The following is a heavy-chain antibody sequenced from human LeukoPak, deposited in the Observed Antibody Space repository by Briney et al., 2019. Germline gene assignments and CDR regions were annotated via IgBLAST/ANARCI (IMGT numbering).Heavy chain of an antibody. CDR3: AGTRLGLLWFGESNFDY. CDR2: IYYSGST. V-gene: IGHV4-39*01. J-gene: IGHJ4*02. D-gene: IGHD3-10*01. CDR1: GGSISSSSYY. Sequence: SETLSLTCTVSGGSISSSSYYWGWIRQPPGKGLEWIGSIYYSGSTYYNPSLKSRVTISVDTSKNQFSLKLGSVTAADTAVYYCAGTRLGLLWFGESNFDYWGQGTLVTVSS.